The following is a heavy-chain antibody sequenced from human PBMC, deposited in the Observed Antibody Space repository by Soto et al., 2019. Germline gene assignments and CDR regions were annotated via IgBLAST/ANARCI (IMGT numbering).Heavy chain of an antibody. CDR3: ARTYDSNGYANEFDS. CDR1: GGSITSYY. Sequence: QVVLQESGPGLVKPSETLSLTCSVSGGSITSYYWSWVRQPPGKGLEWIGYIYDNGITSQNPSLKSRVTTSADTSQNQFSLKLTSVTGADTAVYYCARTYDSNGYANEFDSWGQGILVTVTS. J-gene: IGHJ4*02. D-gene: IGHD3-22*01. V-gene: IGHV4-59*12. CDR2: IYDNGIT.